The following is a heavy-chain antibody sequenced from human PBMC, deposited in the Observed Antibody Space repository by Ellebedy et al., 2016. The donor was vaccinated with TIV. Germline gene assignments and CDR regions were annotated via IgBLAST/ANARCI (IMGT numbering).Heavy chain of an antibody. CDR1: GFTFSSYA. CDR2: MSYDGSSE. V-gene: IGHV3-30-3*01. Sequence: GGSLRLSXAVSGFTFSSYAMHWVRQAPGKGLEWVAVMSYDGSSEYYADSVKGRVTISRDDSKNTLYLQMNSLRTDDTAVYYCARAPPGSGPDYWGQGTLVSVSS. CDR3: ARAPPGSGPDY. D-gene: IGHD6-19*01. J-gene: IGHJ4*02.